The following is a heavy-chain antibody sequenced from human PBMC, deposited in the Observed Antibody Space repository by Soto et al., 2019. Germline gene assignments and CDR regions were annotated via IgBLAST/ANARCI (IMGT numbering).Heavy chain of an antibody. D-gene: IGHD3-22*01. J-gene: IGHJ4*02. V-gene: IGHV1-69*13. CDR2: ITPIFGTA. Sequence: SVKVSCKASGGTFSSYAISWVRQAPGQGLEWMGGITPIFGTANYAQKFQGRVTITADESTSTAYMELSSLRSEDTAVYYCARAPVFSYDSSGYYWDYWGQGTLVTVSS. CDR1: GGTFSSYA. CDR3: ARAPVFSYDSSGYYWDY.